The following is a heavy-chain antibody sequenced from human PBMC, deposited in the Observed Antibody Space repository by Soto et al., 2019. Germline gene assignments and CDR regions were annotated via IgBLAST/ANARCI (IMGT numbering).Heavy chain of an antibody. V-gene: IGHV4-34*01. Sequence: PSETLSLTCAVYGGSFSGYYWSWIRQPPGKGLEWIGEINHSGSTNYNPSLKSRVTISVDTSKNQFSLKLSSVTAADTAVYYCARGLVSVTTKRKFVPWGQGVLVTVSS. CDR2: INHSGST. D-gene: IGHD4-17*01. J-gene: IGHJ5*02. CDR1: GGSFSGYY. CDR3: ARGLVSVTTKRKFVP.